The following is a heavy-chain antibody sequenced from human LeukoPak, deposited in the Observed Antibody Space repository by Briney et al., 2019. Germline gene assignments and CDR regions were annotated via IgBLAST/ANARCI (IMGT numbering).Heavy chain of an antibody. CDR2: IYYSGST. D-gene: IGHD5-18*01. CDR1: GGSISSSSYY. J-gene: IGHJ4*02. Sequence: PSETLSLTCTVSGGSISSSSYYWGWIRQPPGKGLEWIGSIYYSGSTYYNPSLKSRVTISVDTSKNQFSLKLSSVTAADTAVYYCAREVANTAMVDDWGQGTLVTVSS. V-gene: IGHV4-39*07. CDR3: AREVANTAMVDD.